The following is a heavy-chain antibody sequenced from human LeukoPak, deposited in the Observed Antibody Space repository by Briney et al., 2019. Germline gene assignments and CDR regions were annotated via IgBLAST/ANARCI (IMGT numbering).Heavy chain of an antibody. J-gene: IGHJ4*02. Sequence: ASVKVSCKASGYTFTSYYMHWVRQAPGQGLEWMGIINPSGGSTSYAQKFQGRVTMTRDTSTSTVYMELSSLRSEDTAVYYCARGGSITIFGVVRSSGYFDYWGQGTLVTVSS. CDR2: INPSGGST. CDR3: ARGGSITIFGVVRSSGYFDY. CDR1: GYTFTSYY. D-gene: IGHD3-3*01. V-gene: IGHV1-46*01.